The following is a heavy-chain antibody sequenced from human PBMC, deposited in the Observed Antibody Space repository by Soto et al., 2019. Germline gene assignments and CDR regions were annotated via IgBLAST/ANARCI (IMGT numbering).Heavy chain of an antibody. CDR1: GFTVSSNY. Sequence: EVQLVETGGGLIQPGGSLRLSCAPSGFTVSSNYMSWVRQAPGKGLEWVSVIYSGGNTYYADSVKGRFTISRDNSKNTLYLPMNSLRAEDTAVYYGARGTLPRGWGAFDIWGQGTMVSVSS. V-gene: IGHV3-53*02. CDR2: IYSGGNT. CDR3: ARGTLPRGWGAFDI. D-gene: IGHD3-10*01. J-gene: IGHJ3*02.